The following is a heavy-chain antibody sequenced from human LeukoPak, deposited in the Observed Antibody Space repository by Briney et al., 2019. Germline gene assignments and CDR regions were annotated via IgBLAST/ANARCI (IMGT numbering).Heavy chain of an antibody. J-gene: IGHJ3*02. CDR3: AKGDGDDAFDI. CDR2: IYSGGST. CDR1: GFTFDDYA. Sequence: GRSLRLSCAASGFTFDDYAMHWVRQAPGKGLEWVSVIYSGGSTYYADSVKGRFTISRDNSKNTLYLQMNSLRAEDTAVYYCAKGDGDDAFDIWGQGTMVTVSS. D-gene: IGHD3-10*01. V-gene: IGHV3-23*03.